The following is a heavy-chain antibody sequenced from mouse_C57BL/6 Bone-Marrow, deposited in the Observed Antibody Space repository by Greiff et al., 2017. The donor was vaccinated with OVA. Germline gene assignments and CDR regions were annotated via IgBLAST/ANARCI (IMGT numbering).Heavy chain of an antibody. J-gene: IGHJ3*01. CDR3: EAWFAY. V-gene: IGHV1-4*01. Sequence: VLLVESGAELARPGASVKMSCTASGYTFTSYTMHWVKQRPGQGLEWIGYINPSSGYTKYNQKFKDKATLTADKSSSTAYMQLSSLTSEDSAVYYCEAWFAYWDQGTLVTVSA. CDR2: INPSSGYT. CDR1: GYTFTSYT.